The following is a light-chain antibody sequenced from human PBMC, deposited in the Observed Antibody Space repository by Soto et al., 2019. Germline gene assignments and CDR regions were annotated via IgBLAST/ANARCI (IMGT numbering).Light chain of an antibody. Sequence: EIVLTQSPGTLSLSPGERATLSCRASQSVSSSYLAWYQQQPGQAPRLLIYGASSRATGIPDRFSGSGSGTDFTLTISRLEPEDFAVYYCQQYGSSPLTFGQGTKVEIQ. CDR2: GAS. CDR1: QSVSSSY. V-gene: IGKV3-20*01. J-gene: IGKJ1*01. CDR3: QQYGSSPLT.